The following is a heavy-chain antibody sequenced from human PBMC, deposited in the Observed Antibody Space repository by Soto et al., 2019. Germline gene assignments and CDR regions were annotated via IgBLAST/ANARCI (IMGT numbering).Heavy chain of an antibody. CDR2: IRSNNEGGTS. J-gene: IGHJ4*01. CDR3: TTDSHYSGVLVRFDY. Sequence: GGALKLSCAAPYFPFTTPRVNWVRQPPGEGLEWVRRIRSNNEGGTSDFAAHVKGRFAISRDDSKHTAYLQMDSLRTEDTAIYYCTTDSHYSGVLVRFDYWGLGTLVTVSS. D-gene: IGHD1-26*01. CDR1: YFPFTTPR. V-gene: IGHV3-15*07.